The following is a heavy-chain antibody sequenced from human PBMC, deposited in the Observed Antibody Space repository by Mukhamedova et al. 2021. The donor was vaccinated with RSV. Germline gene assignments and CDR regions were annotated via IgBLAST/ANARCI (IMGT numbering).Heavy chain of an antibody. V-gene: IGHV4-59*01. CDR3: ALLGHDLVVVPAATDAFDI. Sequence: SWIRQPPGKGLEWIGYIYYSGSTNYNPSLKSRVTISVDTSKNQFSLKLSSVTAADTAVYYCALLGHDLVVVPAATDAFDIWGQG. D-gene: IGHD2-2*01. CDR2: IYYSGST. J-gene: IGHJ3*02.